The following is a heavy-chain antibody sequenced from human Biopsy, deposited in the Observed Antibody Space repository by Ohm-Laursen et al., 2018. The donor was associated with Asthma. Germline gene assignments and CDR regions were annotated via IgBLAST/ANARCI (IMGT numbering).Heavy chain of an antibody. CDR1: GGTFSSYA. J-gene: IGHJ6*02. CDR3: ARDPHNSYLASLRTKFNYYYYGMDV. CDR2: IIPIFGTA. V-gene: IGHV1-69*13. Sequence: SVKVSCKVSGGTFSSYAISWVRQAPGQGLEWMGGIIPIFGTANYAQKFQGRVTITADESTSTAYMELSSLRSEDTAVYYCARDPHNSYLASLRTKFNYYYYGMDVWGQGTTVTVSS. D-gene: IGHD1-7*01.